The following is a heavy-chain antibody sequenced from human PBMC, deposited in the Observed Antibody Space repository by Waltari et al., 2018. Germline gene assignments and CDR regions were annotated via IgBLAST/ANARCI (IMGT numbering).Heavy chain of an antibody. CDR1: GGSISSSRDY. D-gene: IGHD5-12*01. Sequence: QLQLQESGPGLVKPSGTLSLTCSVSGGSISSSRDYWGWSRQSPGKGLVWIGSIYYGGSIYSNATLQSRGTISGDTSRNQFSLNLSSVTAADTAVYYCARHWKRNGYRFDPWGQGTRVTVSS. V-gene: IGHV4-39*01. CDR3: ARHWKRNGYRFDP. J-gene: IGHJ5*02. CDR2: IYYGGSI.